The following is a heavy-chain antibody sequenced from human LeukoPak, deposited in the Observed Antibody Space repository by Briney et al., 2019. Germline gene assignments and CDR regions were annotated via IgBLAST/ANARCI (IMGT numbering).Heavy chain of an antibody. D-gene: IGHD2-15*01. CDR1: GGSISDYY. V-gene: IGHV4-4*07. J-gene: IGHJ5*02. CDR3: ARHWSHSVAQFGRSYWFDP. CDR2: MDTSGHT. Sequence: SETLSLTCIVSGGSISDYYWSWIRQPAGKGLEWIGHMDTSGHTNYNSSLMSRVTMLVDTSKNQFSLRLTSVTAADTAVYYCARHWSHSVAQFGRSYWFDPWGQGTLVSSSS.